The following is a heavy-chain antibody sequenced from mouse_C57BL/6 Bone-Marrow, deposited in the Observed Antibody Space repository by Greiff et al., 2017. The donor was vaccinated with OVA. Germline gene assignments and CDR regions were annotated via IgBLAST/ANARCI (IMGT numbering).Heavy chain of an antibody. CDR1: GFTFSSYA. Sequence: EVKLVESGAGLVKPGGSLKLSCSASGFTFSSYAMSWVRQTPEKRLEWVAYISSGGDYIYYADTVKGRFTISRDNARNTLYLQMSSLKSEDTAMYYCTRDLFDYDEGFDYWGQGTTLTVSS. CDR2: ISSGGDYI. CDR3: TRDLFDYDEGFDY. V-gene: IGHV5-9-1*02. J-gene: IGHJ2*01. D-gene: IGHD2-4*01.